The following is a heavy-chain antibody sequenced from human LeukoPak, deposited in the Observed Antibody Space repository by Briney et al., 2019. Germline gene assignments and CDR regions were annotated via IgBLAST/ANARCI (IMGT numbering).Heavy chain of an antibody. Sequence: SETLSLTCAVYGVSFSGYYWSWLRQPPGKGLEWIGEINHSGSTNYNASLKSRVTISVDTSKNQFSLKLSSVTAADTAVYYCASSGWYEGGIDWGQGTLVTVSS. CDR2: INHSGST. D-gene: IGHD6-19*01. V-gene: IGHV4-34*01. J-gene: IGHJ4*02. CDR3: ASSGWYEGGID. CDR1: GVSFSGYY.